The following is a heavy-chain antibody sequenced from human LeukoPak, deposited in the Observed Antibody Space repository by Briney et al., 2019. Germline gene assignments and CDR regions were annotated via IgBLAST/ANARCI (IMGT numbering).Heavy chain of an antibody. CDR1: GFTFSSHT. Sequence: GGSLRLSCAASGFTFSSHTMHWVRQAPGKGLEYVSAISSNGGSTYYANSVKGRFTISRDNSKNTLFLQMGSLRAEDMAVYYCAREDHFYYYMDVWGKGTTVTVSS. V-gene: IGHV3-64*01. J-gene: IGHJ6*03. CDR3: AREDHFYYYMDV. CDR2: ISSNGGST.